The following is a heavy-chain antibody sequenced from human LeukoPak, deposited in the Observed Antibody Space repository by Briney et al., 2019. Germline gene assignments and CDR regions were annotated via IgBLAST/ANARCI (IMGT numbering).Heavy chain of an antibody. J-gene: IGHJ5*02. V-gene: IGHV1-69*04. Sequence: SLKVSCKASVGTLGSYAVSWVRQAPRQRLKCMRRIIPIVGIANYAQKFECRFKITGEKSRCTACRELRRLRSEDSVVYYCTRARVVGYEEGWFDPWGQGALVTVSS. CDR1: VGTLGSYA. CDR2: IIPIVGIA. CDR3: TRARVVGYEEGWFDP. D-gene: IGHD2-2*01.